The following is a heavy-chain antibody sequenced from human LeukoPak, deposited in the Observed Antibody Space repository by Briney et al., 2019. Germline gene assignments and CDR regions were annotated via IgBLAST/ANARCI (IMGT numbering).Heavy chain of an antibody. CDR1: GGSISSSSYY. V-gene: IGHV4-39*02. CDR2: IYYSGST. D-gene: IGHD6-19*01. CDR3: ARDSSGWEGAFDI. Sequence: SETLSLTCTVSGGSISSSSYYWGWIRQPPGKGLEWIGDIYYSGSTYYNPSLKSRVTISIDTSKNQFSLKLSSVTAADTAVYYCARDSSGWEGAFDIWGQGTMVTVSS. J-gene: IGHJ3*02.